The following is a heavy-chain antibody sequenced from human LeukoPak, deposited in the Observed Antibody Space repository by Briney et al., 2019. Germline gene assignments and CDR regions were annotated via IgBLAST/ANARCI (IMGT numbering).Heavy chain of an antibody. CDR3: ARHGSRGTVRGRGVFDY. CDR2: IYHSGST. Sequence: SETLSLTCTVSGGSISSGGYYWSWIRQPPGKGLEWIGYIYHSGSTNYNPSLKSRVTISVDTSKNQFSLKLSSVTAADTAVYYCARHGSRGTVRGRGVFDYWGQGTLVTVSS. V-gene: IGHV4-61*08. D-gene: IGHD4-17*01. J-gene: IGHJ4*02. CDR1: GGSISSGGYY.